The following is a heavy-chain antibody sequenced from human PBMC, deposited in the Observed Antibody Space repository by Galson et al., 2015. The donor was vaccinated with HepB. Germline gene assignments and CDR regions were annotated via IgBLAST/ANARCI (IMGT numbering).Heavy chain of an antibody. CDR1: GFSLSTSGVG. D-gene: IGHD5-12*01. Sequence: PALVKPTQTLTLTCTFSGFSLSTSGVGVGWIRQPPGKALEWLAPIYGNDDKRYSPSLKSRLTITKDTSKNQVVLTMTNMDPVDTATHYCAHRASSGYPNAFDIWGQGTMVTVSS. CDR2: IYGNDDK. CDR3: AHRASSGYPNAFDI. J-gene: IGHJ3*02. V-gene: IGHV2-5*01.